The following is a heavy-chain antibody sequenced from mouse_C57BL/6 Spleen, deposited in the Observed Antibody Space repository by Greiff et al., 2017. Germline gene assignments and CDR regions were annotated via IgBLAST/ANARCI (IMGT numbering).Heavy chain of an antibody. CDR2: IYPGSGNT. Sequence: QVQLKQSGAELVRPGASVKLSCKASGYTFTDYYINWVKQRPGQGPEWIARIYPGSGNTYYNEKYKGKATLTAEKSYSTAYMQLSSLTSEDSAVYFCAIGTKVVPERGFAYWGQGTLVTVSA. CDR1: GYTFTDYY. V-gene: IGHV1-76*01. J-gene: IGHJ3*01. CDR3: AIGTKVVPERGFAY. D-gene: IGHD1-1*01.